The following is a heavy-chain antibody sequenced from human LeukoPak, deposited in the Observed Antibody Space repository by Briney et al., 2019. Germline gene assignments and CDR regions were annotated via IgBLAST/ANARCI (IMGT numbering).Heavy chain of an antibody. V-gene: IGHV4-59*12. CDR3: ARAVGATYNWFDP. CDR2: ISYSGST. J-gene: IGHJ5*02. Sequence: PSETLSLTCTVSGGSISSYYWSWIRQPPGKGLECIGYISYSGSTYYNPSLKSRVTISVDTSKNQFSLRLSSVTAADTTVYYCARAVGATYNWFDPWGQGTLVTVSS. D-gene: IGHD1-26*01. CDR1: GGSISSYY.